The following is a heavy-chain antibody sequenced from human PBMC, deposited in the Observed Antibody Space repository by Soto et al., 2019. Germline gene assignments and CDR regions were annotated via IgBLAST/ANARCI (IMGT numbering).Heavy chain of an antibody. V-gene: IGHV1-46*01. Sequence: QVQLVQSGPEMKKPGASVKVSCKASGYSFTSYYIHWVRQAPGQGLEWLGVINPNADFSKTSLAFQGRVALTSDTSTDTVYIELSGLTFEDTAVYSCARNARFGGHLDPYLDLWGQGTLVTVSS. CDR1: GYSFTSYY. J-gene: IGHJ4*02. D-gene: IGHD3-10*01. CDR3: ARNARFGGHLDPYLDL. CDR2: INPNADFS.